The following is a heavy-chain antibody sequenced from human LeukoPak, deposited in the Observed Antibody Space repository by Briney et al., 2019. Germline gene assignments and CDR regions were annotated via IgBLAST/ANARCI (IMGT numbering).Heavy chain of an antibody. Sequence: GGSLRLSCAASGFTFDDYAMHWVRQAPGKGLEWVSLISWDGGSTYYADSVKGRFTISRDNSKNSLYLQMNSLRAEDTALYYCAKDGLFGVVTPYYYYYMDVWGKGTTVILSS. D-gene: IGHD3-3*01. J-gene: IGHJ6*03. CDR1: GFTFDDYA. V-gene: IGHV3-43D*04. CDR2: ISWDGGST. CDR3: AKDGLFGVVTPYYYYYMDV.